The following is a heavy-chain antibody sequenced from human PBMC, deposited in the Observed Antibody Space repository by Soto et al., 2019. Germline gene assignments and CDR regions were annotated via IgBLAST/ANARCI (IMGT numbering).Heavy chain of an antibody. CDR3: AREPSDSSGYYPGRPPH. CDR2: IIPILGIA. D-gene: IGHD3-22*01. Sequence: QVQLVQSGAEVKKPGSSVKVSCKASGGTFSSYTISWVRQAPGQGLEWMGRIIPILGIANYAQKFQGRVTIPAXXSXSXGYMELSSLRSEDTAVYYCAREPSDSSGYYPGRPPHWGQGTLVTVSS. J-gene: IGHJ1*01. V-gene: IGHV1-69*08. CDR1: GGTFSSYT.